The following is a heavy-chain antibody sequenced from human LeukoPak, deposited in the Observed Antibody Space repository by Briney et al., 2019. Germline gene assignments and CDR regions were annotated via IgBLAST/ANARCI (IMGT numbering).Heavy chain of an antibody. CDR3: ARDLWRSGYYYYGMDV. Sequence: PSQTLSLTCTVSGGSISSGDYYWSWIRQPPGKGLEWIGYIYYSGSTYYNPSLKSRVTISVDTSKNQFSLKLSSVTAADTAVYYCARDLWRSGYYYYGMDVWGQGTTVTVSS. CDR1: GGSISSGDYY. V-gene: IGHV4-30-4*01. J-gene: IGHJ6*02. CDR2: IYYSGST. D-gene: IGHD3-3*01.